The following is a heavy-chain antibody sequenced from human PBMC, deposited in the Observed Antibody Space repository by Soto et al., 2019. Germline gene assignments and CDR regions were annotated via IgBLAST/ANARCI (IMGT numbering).Heavy chain of an antibody. V-gene: IGHV4-39*07. D-gene: IGHD3-22*01. CDR1: DDSINSDKFY. CDR3: ARAYDSSGYYARGMDV. Sequence: SETLSLTCSVSDDSINSDKFYLGWIHQPPGKGLEWIGKINYRGNTYYNPSLKTRVTISVDTSKNQFSLKLSSVTAADTAVYYCARAYDSSGYYARGMDVWGQGTTVTVSS. CDR2: INYRGNT. J-gene: IGHJ6*02.